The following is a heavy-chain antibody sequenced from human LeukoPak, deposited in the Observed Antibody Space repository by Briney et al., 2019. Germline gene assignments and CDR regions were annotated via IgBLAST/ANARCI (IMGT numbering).Heavy chain of an antibody. CDR1: GGSISSYY. V-gene: IGHV4-59*01. J-gene: IGHJ6*03. CDR2: IYYSGST. Sequence: SETLSLTCTVSGGSISSYYWSWIRQPPGKRLEWIGYIYYSGSTNYNPSLKSRVTILVDRSKNQFSLKLSSVTAADTAVYYCARVPRDDSSGYYLGYYYYYMDVWGKGTTVTVSS. CDR3: ARVPRDDSSGYYLGYYYYYMDV. D-gene: IGHD3-22*01.